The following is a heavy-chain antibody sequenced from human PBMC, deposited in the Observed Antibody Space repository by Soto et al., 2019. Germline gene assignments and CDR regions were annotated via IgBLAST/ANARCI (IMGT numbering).Heavy chain of an antibody. V-gene: IGHV3-33*01. J-gene: IGHJ4*02. CDR3: ARDGVGGSYHKTYFDY. CDR1: GFTFSTYG. D-gene: IGHD1-26*01. Sequence: QVQLVESGGGVVQPGRSLRLSCAASGFTFSTYGMHWVRQAPGKGLEWVAAIWYDGTHKYYADSVKGRFTISRDNSKNTLYLQINILRAEDTAVYYCARDGVGGSYHKTYFDYWGQGTLVTVSS. CDR2: IWYDGTHK.